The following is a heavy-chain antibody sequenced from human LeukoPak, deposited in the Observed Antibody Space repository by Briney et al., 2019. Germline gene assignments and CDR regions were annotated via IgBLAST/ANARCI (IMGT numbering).Heavy chain of an antibody. CDR1: GFTFSSYG. V-gene: IGHV3-30*02. D-gene: IGHD2-2*01. CDR2: IRYDGSNK. J-gene: IGHJ6*03. CDR3: AKDRTSSYYYYYYIDV. Sequence: GGSLRLSCAASGFTFSSYGIHWVRQAPGKGLEWVAFIRYDGSNKYYTDSVKGRFTISRDNSKNTLYLQMNSLRAEDTAIYYCAKDRTSSYYYYYYIDVGGKGTTVTVSS.